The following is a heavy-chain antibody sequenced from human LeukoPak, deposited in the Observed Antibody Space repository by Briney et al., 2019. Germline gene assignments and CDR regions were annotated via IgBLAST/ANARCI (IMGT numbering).Heavy chain of an antibody. V-gene: IGHV4-4*07. D-gene: IGHD6-6*01. CDR1: GGSISSYY. J-gene: IGHJ4*02. Sequence: SETLSLTCTVSGGSISSYYWSWLRQPAGKGLEWIGRIHTSGSTDYNPSFQSRVTMPVDTSKNQFSLKVRSVTAADTAVYYCAREGSATARPFVSNDYWGQGTLVTVSS. CDR3: AREGSATARPFVSNDY. CDR2: IHTSGST.